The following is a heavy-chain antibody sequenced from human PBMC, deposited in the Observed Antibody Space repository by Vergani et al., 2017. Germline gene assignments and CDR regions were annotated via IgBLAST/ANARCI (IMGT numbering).Heavy chain of an antibody. J-gene: IGHJ6*03. Sequence: QVQLVESGGGVVQPGRSLRLSCAASGFTFSSYAMHWVRQAPGKGLEWGAVISYDGSNKYYADSVKGRFTISRDNSKNTLYLQMNSLRAEDTAVYYCARAIAARPGYYYYYYMDVWGKGTTVTVSS. CDR2: ISYDGSNK. CDR1: GFTFSSYA. CDR3: ARAIAARPGYYYYYYMDV. D-gene: IGHD6-6*01. V-gene: IGHV3-30*04.